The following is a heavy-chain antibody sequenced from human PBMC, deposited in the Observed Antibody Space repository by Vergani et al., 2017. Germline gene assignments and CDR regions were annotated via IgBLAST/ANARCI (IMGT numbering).Heavy chain of an antibody. D-gene: IGHD6-19*01. J-gene: IGHJ3*02. CDR3: AKVGYSSGWYPGAFDI. Sequence: QVQLQQWGAGLLKPSETLSLTCAVYGGSFSGYYWSWIRQPPGKGLEWIGEINHSGSTNYNPSLKSRVTISVDTSKNQFSLRLSSVTAADTAVYYCAKVGYSSGWYPGAFDIWGQGTMVTVSS. CDR2: INHSGST. CDR1: GGSFSGYY. V-gene: IGHV4-34*01.